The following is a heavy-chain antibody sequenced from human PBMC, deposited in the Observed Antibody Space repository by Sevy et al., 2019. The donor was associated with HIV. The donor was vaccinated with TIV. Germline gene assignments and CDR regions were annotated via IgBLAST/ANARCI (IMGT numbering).Heavy chain of an antibody. D-gene: IGHD4-17*01. Sequence: GSLRLSCAASGFSFSSYAMNWVRLAPGKGLEWVSSISSTPGYIYYADSVKGRFTISRDNAKNSLYLQMNSLRAEDTAVYYCARHTVTTIRGAFDFWGQGTMVTVSS. J-gene: IGHJ3*01. CDR1: GFSFSSYA. CDR3: ARHTVTTIRGAFDF. V-gene: IGHV3-21*01. CDR2: ISSTPGYI.